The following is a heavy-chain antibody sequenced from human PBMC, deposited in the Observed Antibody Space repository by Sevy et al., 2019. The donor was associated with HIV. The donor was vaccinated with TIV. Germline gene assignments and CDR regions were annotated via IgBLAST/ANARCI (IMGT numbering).Heavy chain of an antibody. CDR1: GGSISSGDYY. V-gene: IGHV4-30-4*01. J-gene: IGHJ4*02. CDR2: IYYSGST. CDR3: ASNGGDFDY. Sequence: SETLSLTCTVSGGSISSGDYYWSWIRQPPGKGLEWIGYIYYSGSTYYDPSLKSRVTISVDTSKNQFSLKLSSVTAADTAGDYCASNGGDFDYWGQGTLVTVSS.